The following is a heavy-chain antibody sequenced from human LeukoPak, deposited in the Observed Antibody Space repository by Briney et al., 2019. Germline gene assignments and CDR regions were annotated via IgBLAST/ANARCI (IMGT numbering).Heavy chain of an antibody. J-gene: IGHJ4*02. CDR1: GYTFTGYY. Sequence: ASVTVSCKASGYTFTGYYMHWVRQAPGQGLEWMGWINPNSGGTNYAQKFQGRVTMTRDTSISTAYMELSRLRSDDTAVYYCARDLYGSGSYYKMNYWGQGTLVTVSS. D-gene: IGHD3-10*01. CDR3: ARDLYGSGSYYKMNY. CDR2: INPNSGGT. V-gene: IGHV1-2*02.